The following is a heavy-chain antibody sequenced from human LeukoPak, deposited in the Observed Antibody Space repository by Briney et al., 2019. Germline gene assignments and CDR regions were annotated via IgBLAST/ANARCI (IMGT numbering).Heavy chain of an antibody. J-gene: IGHJ6*03. D-gene: IGHD2-21*02. V-gene: IGHV3-74*01. CDR3: ARNGAPVVTAITPYYYYMDV. CDR1: GFTFSRYW. Sequence: GGSLRLSCAASGFTFSRYWMHWVRRAPGKGLVWVSRISTDGSSTSYVDSVKGRFTISRDNARNSLYLQMNSLRAEDTAVYYCARNGAPVVTAITPYYYYMDVWGKGTTVTVSS. CDR2: ISTDGSST.